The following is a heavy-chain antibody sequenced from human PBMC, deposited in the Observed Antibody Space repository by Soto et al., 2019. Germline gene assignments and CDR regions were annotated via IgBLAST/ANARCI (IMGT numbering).Heavy chain of an antibody. V-gene: IGHV3-33*01. CDR2: IWYDGSNK. CDR1: GFTFSSYG. D-gene: IGHD2-15*01. Sequence: GWSLRLSCAASGFTFSSYGMHWVRQAPGKGLEWVAVIWYDGSNKYYADSVKGRFTISRDNSKNTLYLQMNSLRAEDTAVYYCARDRWNYYYGMDVWGQGTTVTVSS. J-gene: IGHJ6*02. CDR3: ARDRWNYYYGMDV.